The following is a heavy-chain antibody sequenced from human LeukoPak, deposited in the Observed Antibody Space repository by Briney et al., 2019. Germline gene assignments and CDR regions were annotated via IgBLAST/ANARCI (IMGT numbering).Heavy chain of an antibody. CDR1: GGSISTGSYY. CDR2: INYSGST. D-gene: IGHD2-21*01. V-gene: IGHV4-39*07. J-gene: IGHJ4*02. Sequence: PSETLSLTCAVSGGSISTGSYYWGWIRQPPGKGLEWIGTINYSGSTYYNPSLKSRVTISVDTSKNQFFLKLSSVTAADTAVYYCARVSPPISCGTGCYSDYLDYWGQGTLVTVSS. CDR3: ARVSPPISCGTGCYSDYLDY.